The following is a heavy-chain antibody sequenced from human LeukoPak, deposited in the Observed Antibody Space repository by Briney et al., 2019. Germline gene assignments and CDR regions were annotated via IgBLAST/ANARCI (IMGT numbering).Heavy chain of an antibody. Sequence: GGSLRLSCAASGFTFSIYSMNWVRQAPGKGLEWVSSISSSSSYIYYADSVKGRFTISRDNAKNSLYLQMNSLRAEDTAVYYCARDSDILTGYSADFDYWGQGTLVTVSS. CDR3: ARDSDILTGYSADFDY. J-gene: IGHJ4*02. CDR2: ISSSSSYI. CDR1: GFTFSIYS. V-gene: IGHV3-21*01. D-gene: IGHD3-9*01.